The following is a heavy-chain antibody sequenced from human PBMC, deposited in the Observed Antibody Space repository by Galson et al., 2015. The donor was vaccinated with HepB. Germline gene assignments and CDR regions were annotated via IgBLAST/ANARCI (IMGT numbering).Heavy chain of an antibody. V-gene: IGHV3-23*01. CDR2: ISPTGDDK. J-gene: IGHJ1*01. D-gene: IGHD5/OR15-5a*01. CDR3: AKELYPRLSVSSVFEF. CDR1: GFTFSNFG. Sequence: SLRLSCAASGFTFSNFGLSWVRQIQGQGLQWVSSISPTGDDKYYAASVKGRFTVSRDNSKTTVYLQMNSLRPDDTAIYFCAKELYPRLSVSSVFEFWGQGALVPVS.